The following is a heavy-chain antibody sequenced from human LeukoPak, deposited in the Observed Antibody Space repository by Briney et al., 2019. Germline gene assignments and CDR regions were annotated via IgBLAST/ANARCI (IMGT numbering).Heavy chain of an antibody. D-gene: IGHD2-2*01. Sequence: GGSLRLSCAASGFTVSSNYMSWVRQAPGKGLEWVSVIYSGGSTYYADSVKGRFTISRDNSKNTLYLQMNSLRAEDTAVYYCARAPCSTDCPFDYWGQGTLVTVSS. J-gene: IGHJ4*02. CDR2: IYSGGST. CDR3: ARAPCSTDCPFDY. V-gene: IGHV3-53*01. CDR1: GFTVSSNY.